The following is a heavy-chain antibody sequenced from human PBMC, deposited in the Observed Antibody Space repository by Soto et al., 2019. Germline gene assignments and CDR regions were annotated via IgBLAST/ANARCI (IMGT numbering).Heavy chain of an antibody. CDR2: IYHSGST. CDR3: ARGRVLLWFGSFDP. CDR1: GGSISSSNW. Sequence: SETLSLTCAVSGGSISSSNWWSWVRQPPGKGLEWIGEIYHSGSTNYNPSLKSRVTISVDTSKNQFSLKLSSVTAADTAVYYCARGRVLLWFGSFDPWGQGTLVTVSS. D-gene: IGHD3-10*01. V-gene: IGHV4-4*02. J-gene: IGHJ5*02.